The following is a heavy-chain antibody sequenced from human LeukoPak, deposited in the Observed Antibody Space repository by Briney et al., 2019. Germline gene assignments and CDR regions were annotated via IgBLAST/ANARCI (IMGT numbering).Heavy chain of an antibody. J-gene: IGHJ4*02. CDR3: ARRWIVGATTDY. CDR1: GYTFTNYG. Sequence: ASVKVSCKASGYTFTNYGITWVRQAPGQGLEWMGWISAYNGNTNYAQKLQGRVTMTTDTFTSTAYMEVRSLTSDDMAVYYCARRWIVGATTDYWGQGTLVTVSS. CDR2: ISAYNGNT. D-gene: IGHD1-26*01. V-gene: IGHV1-18*03.